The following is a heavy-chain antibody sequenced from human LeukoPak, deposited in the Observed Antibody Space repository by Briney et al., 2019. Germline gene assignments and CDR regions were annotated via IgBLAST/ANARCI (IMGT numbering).Heavy chain of an antibody. CDR3: ARGFRGWYAEGFDY. D-gene: IGHD6-19*01. CDR2: TKQDGSEK. V-gene: IGHV3-7*01. Sequence: GGSLRLSCAASGFSFSSYWMSWVRQAPGKGLEWVANTKQDGSEKYYVDFVKGRFTISRDNAKNSLYLQMNTLRAEDTAVYYCARGFRGWYAEGFDYWGQGTLVTVSS. CDR1: GFSFSSYW. J-gene: IGHJ4*02.